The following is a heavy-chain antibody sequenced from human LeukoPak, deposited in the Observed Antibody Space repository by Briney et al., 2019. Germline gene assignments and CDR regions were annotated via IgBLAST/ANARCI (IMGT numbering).Heavy chain of an antibody. D-gene: IGHD3/OR15-3a*01. J-gene: IGHJ4*02. CDR3: ARQLWFSGPFDY. CDR1: GGSISSSSYY. CDR2: IYYSGST. V-gene: IGHV4-39*01. Sequence: SETLSLTCTVSGGSISSSSYYWGWIRQPPGKGLEWIGSIYYSGSTYYNPSLKSRVTISVDTSKNQFSLKLSSVTAADTAVYYCARQLWFSGPFDYWGQGTLVTVSS.